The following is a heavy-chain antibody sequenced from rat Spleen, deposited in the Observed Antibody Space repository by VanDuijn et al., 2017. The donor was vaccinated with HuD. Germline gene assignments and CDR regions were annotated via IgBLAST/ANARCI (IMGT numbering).Heavy chain of an antibody. J-gene: IGHJ4*01. V-gene: IGHV5-31*01. Sequence: EVQLVESGGGLVQPGRSLKLSCVASGFTFNNYWMTWIRQSPGKGLEWVASITNIAGRTHYPDSVKGRFTISRDIAKSTVYLQMNSLRSEDTATYYCGKDMNYYSSYPFYVMGAWGQGTSVTVSS. CDR2: ITNIAGRT. D-gene: IGHD1-2*01. CDR1: GFTFNNYW. CDR3: GKDMNYYSSYPFYVMGA.